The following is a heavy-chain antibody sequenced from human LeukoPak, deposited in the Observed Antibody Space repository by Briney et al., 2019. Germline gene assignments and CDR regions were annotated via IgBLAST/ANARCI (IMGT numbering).Heavy chain of an antibody. CDR1: GFTFSSYE. V-gene: IGHV3-48*03. D-gene: IGHD3-22*01. CDR3: ARESDSSEGYFDY. Sequence: GGSLRLSCAASGFTFSSYEINWVRQAPGKGLEWVSYISSSGSTIYYADSVKGRFTISRDNAKNSLYLQMNSLRAEDTAVYYCARESDSSEGYFDYWGQGTLVTVSS. CDR2: ISSSGSTI. J-gene: IGHJ4*02.